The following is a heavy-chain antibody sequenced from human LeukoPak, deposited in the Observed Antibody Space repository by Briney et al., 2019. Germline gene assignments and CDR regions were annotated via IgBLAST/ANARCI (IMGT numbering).Heavy chain of an antibody. CDR3: AGGGSGDAFDI. Sequence: GGSLRLSCAASGFTFSSYSMNWVRQAPGKGLEWVSSISSSSSYIYYADSVKGRFTISRDNAMNSLYLQMNSLRAEDTAVYYCAGGGSGDAFDIWGQGTMVTVSS. D-gene: IGHD1-26*01. V-gene: IGHV3-21*01. CDR1: GFTFSSYS. CDR2: ISSSSSYI. J-gene: IGHJ3*02.